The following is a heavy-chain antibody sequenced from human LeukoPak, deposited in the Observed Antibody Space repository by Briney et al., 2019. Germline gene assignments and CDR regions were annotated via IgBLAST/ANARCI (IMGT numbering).Heavy chain of an antibody. V-gene: IGHV3-48*04. Sequence: GGSLRLSCAASGFTFSTYSINWVRQAPGKGQEWISYISSSSGTIYYADSVKGRFTISRDNTKNALYLQMNSLRADDTAVYFCARDSTWQLDYWGQGTLITVSS. CDR2: ISSSSGTI. J-gene: IGHJ4*02. D-gene: IGHD5-12*01. CDR3: ARDSTWQLDY. CDR1: GFTFSTYS.